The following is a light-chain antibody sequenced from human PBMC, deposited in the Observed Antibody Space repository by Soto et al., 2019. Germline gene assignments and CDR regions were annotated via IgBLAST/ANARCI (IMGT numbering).Light chain of an antibody. CDR3: QQRSNWLET. V-gene: IGKV3-11*01. Sequence: EIVLTQSPATLSLSPGERATLSCRASQSVSNSLAWYQQKPGQAPRLLIYDASNRATGIPARFSGSGSGTDFTLTISSLEPEDFADYYCQQRSNWLETFGQGTKVEIK. CDR1: QSVSNS. CDR2: DAS. J-gene: IGKJ1*01.